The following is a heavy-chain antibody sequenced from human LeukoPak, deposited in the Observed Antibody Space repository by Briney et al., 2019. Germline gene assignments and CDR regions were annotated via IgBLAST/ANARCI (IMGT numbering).Heavy chain of an antibody. CDR1: RGTSSSYA. CDR3: ARVGGIAAVQAYFDY. J-gene: IGHJ4*02. D-gene: IGHD6-13*01. Sequence: SVKVSCKASRGTSSSYATSWGRQAPGQGLEWMGRIIPILGIANYAQKFQGRVTITADKSTSTAYMELSSLRSEDTAVYYCARVGGIAAVQAYFDYWGKGTLVTVSS. V-gene: IGHV1-69*04. CDR2: IIPILGIA.